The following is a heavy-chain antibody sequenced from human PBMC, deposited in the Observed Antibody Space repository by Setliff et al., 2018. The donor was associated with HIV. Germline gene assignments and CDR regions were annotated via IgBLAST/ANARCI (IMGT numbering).Heavy chain of an antibody. D-gene: IGHD5-12*01. CDR2: SYISGST. V-gene: IGHV4-4*07. J-gene: IGHJ3*02. CDR3: ARDHSGYDPDAFDI. CDR1: GGSTSNYH. Sequence: PSETLSLTCTVSGGSTSNYHWSWIRQPAGKGLEWIGRSYISGSTNYNPSLKSRVTMSVDTSKNQFSLELSSVTAADTAVYYCARDHSGYDPDAFDIWGQGTMVTVS.